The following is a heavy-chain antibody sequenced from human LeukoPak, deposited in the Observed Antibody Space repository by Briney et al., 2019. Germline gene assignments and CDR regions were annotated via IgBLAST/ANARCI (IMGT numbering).Heavy chain of an antibody. CDR1: GYSISTSYY. CDR2: IYHSGNT. CDR3: ARAGYGDSDFDY. V-gene: IGHV4-38-2*02. J-gene: IGHJ4*02. Sequence: PSETLSLTCTVSGYSISTSYYWGWIRQPPGKGLEWIGSIYHSGNTYYNPSLKSRVTISVDTSKDQFSLKLNSVTAADTAVYYCARAGYGDSDFDYWGQGTLVTVSS. D-gene: IGHD4-17*01.